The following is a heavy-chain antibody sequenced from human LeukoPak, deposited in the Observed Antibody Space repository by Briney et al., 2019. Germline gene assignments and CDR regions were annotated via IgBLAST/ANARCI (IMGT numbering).Heavy chain of an antibody. CDR2: ISSGSSTI. D-gene: IGHD3-22*01. CDR1: GFTFSTYN. Sequence: GGSLRLSCAASGFTFSTYNMNWVRQAPGKGLEWLSYISSGSSTIYYADSVKGRFTISRDNAKNSLYLQMYSLRDEDTAVYYCARGQMIADYWGQGILVTVSS. V-gene: IGHV3-48*02. CDR3: ARGQMIADY. J-gene: IGHJ4*02.